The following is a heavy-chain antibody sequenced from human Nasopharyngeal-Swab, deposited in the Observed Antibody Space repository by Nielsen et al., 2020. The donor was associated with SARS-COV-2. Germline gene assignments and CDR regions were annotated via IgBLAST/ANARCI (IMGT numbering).Heavy chain of an antibody. V-gene: IGHV3-15*01. CDR3: TIGENYYGSGSQRDY. J-gene: IGHJ4*02. Sequence: GGSLRLSCAASGFTFSDYYMNWIRQAPGKGLEWVGRIKSKTDGGTTDYAAPVKGRFTISRDDSKNTLYLQMNSLKTEDTAVYYCTIGENYYGSGSQRDYWGQGTLVTVSS. CDR2: IKSKTDGGTT. CDR1: GFTFSDYY. D-gene: IGHD3-10*01.